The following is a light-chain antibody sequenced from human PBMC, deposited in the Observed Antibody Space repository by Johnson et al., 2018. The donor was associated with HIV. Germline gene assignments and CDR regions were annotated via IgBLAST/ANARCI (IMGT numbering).Light chain of an antibody. J-gene: IGLJ1*01. V-gene: IGLV1-51*02. CDR2: ENN. CDR3: GTWDSSLSAFV. Sequence: QSVLTQPPSVSAAPGQKVTISCSGSSSNIGNNYVSWYQELPGTAPKLLIYENNKLPSGIPDRFSGSRSCTSATLGITRLQTWDEADYYCGTWDSSLSAFVFGTGTKVTVL. CDR1: SSNIGNNY.